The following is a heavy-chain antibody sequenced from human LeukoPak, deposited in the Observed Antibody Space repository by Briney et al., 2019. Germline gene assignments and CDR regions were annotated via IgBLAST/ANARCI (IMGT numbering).Heavy chain of an antibody. J-gene: IGHJ6*02. CDR3: ATDRVGGSSTYYYYYGMDV. CDR2: FDPEDGET. Sequence: ASVKVSCKVSGYTLTELSMHWVRQAPGKGLEWMGGFDPEDGETIYAQKFQGRVTMTEDTSTDTAYMELSSLRSEDTAVYYCATDRVGGSSTYYYYYGMDVWGQGTTVTV. CDR1: GYTLTELS. V-gene: IGHV1-24*01. D-gene: IGHD1-26*01.